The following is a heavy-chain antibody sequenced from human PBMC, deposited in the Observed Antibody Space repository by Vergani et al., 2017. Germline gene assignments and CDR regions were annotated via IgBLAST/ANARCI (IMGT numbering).Heavy chain of an antibody. J-gene: IGHJ5*01. CDR3: GVIMVRSPRTDNWLDS. CDR2: MFHTGEA. CDR1: GYSISRGFY. D-gene: IGHD3-10*01. Sequence: QIQLQESGPGLVKPSDTLSLTCSVSGYSISRGFYWALIRPTPENGLEWIFGMFHTGEASNSPSLQSRVAFSMDTSKNQFSLQLTSVTAADTAVYFCGVIMVRSPRTDNWLDSWGRGTLVTVSS. V-gene: IGHV4-38-2*02.